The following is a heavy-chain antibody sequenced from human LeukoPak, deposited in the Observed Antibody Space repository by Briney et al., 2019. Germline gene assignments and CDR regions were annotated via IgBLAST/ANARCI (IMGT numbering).Heavy chain of an antibody. V-gene: IGHV4-59*01. D-gene: IGHD3-16*01. Sequence: SETLSLTCTVSGDSISSYYWSWIRQPPGKGLESIGYISYSGSTNYNPSLRSRGTISVDTSKNQFSLKLSSVTGADTAVFYCARVGRGDHTWGSYYFDHWGQGTLVPVSS. J-gene: IGHJ4*02. CDR1: GDSISSYY. CDR3: ARVGRGDHTWGSYYFDH. CDR2: ISYSGST.